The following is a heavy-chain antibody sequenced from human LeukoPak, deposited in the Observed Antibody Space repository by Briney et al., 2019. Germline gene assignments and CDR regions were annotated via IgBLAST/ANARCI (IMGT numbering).Heavy chain of an antibody. D-gene: IGHD6-6*01. CDR2: IKKDGSEI. CDR3: AKDRRTIAALDY. CDR1: GLTFTSYF. Sequence: PGGSLRLSCAGSGLTFTSYFMGWVRQAPGKGLEWVANIKKDGSEINYVASVKGRFTISRDNARNSLYLQMNSLRAEDTALYHCAKDRRTIAALDYWGQGTLVTVSS. J-gene: IGHJ4*02. V-gene: IGHV3-7*03.